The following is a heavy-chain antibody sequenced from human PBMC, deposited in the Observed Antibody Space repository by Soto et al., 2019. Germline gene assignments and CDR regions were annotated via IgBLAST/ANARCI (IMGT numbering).Heavy chain of an antibody. V-gene: IGHV3-23*01. CDR2: ISSSGYST. CDR3: AKGSVVVSAKFDS. CDR1: GFTFSSYA. D-gene: IGHD2-21*02. Sequence: EVQLLESGGDLVQPGVSRRLSCAASGFTFSSYAMSWVRQAPGKGLEWVSAISSSGYSTYYADSVKGRFTISRDNSKNTIYLKMNKLRAEDTAVYYFAKGSVVVSAKFDSWGQGTLVTVSS. J-gene: IGHJ4*02.